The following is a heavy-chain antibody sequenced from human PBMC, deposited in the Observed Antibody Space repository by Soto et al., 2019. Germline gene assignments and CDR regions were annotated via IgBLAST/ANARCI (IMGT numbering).Heavy chain of an antibody. J-gene: IGHJ4*02. V-gene: IGHV4-39*01. CDR2: IFYSGTT. Sequence: SETLSLTCTVACDSIRTISRYWSWIRQPPGKGLEWIATIFYSGTTYYNRSLKSRVAISVDTSKNQFSLRLSSVTAADTAVYYCARNRGMATSFGYWGQGTLVTVSS. CDR3: ARNRGMATSFGY. D-gene: IGHD5-12*01. CDR1: CDSIRTISRY.